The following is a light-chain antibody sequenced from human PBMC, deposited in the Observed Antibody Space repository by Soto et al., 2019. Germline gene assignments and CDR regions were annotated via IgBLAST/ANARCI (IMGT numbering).Light chain of an antibody. J-gene: IGKJ1*01. V-gene: IGKV3-20*01. CDR1: QTVSNSY. CDR2: GAS. CDR3: QQYGSSPWT. Sequence: EIVLTQSPCTLSLSPGEIATLSCRASQTVSNSYIAWYQQKPGQAPRLLIYGASSRATGIPDRFSGSGCGTDFTLTISRLEPEDFAVYYCQQYGSSPWTFGQGNKVEIK.